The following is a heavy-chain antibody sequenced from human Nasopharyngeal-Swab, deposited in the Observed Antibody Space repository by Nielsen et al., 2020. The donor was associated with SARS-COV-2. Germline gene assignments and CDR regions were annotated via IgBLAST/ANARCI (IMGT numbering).Heavy chain of an antibody. D-gene: IGHD6-13*01. J-gene: IGHJ4*02. V-gene: IGHV1-3*01. Sequence: WVRQAPGQRLEWMGWINAGNGNTKYSQKFQGRVTITRDTSASTAYMELRSLRSDDTAVYYCAKVRGGYSSSWYDYWGQGTLVTVSS. CDR2: INAGNGNT. CDR3: AKVRGGYSSSWYDY.